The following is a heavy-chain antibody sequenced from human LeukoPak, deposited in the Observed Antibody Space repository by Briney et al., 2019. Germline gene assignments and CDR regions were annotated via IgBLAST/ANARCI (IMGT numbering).Heavy chain of an antibody. V-gene: IGHV3-48*03. D-gene: IGHD5-12*01. CDR2: IDSGGAVK. CDR3: ARDYSGDEDFDY. CDR1: GFTFRNYE. Sequence: GGSLRLSCIGSGFTFRNYEMNCVRQAPGKGLEGVSFIDSGGAVKLYADSVKGRFTTSRDDAMNSMYLDMNSLRAEDTAVYYCARDYSGDEDFDYWGQGTLVTVSS. J-gene: IGHJ4*02.